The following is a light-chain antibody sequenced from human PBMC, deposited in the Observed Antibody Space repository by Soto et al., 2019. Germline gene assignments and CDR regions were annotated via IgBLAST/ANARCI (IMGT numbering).Light chain of an antibody. V-gene: IGKV1-5*03. CDR1: QSLDSW. J-gene: IGKJ1*01. Sequence: DIQMTQSPSTLSASVEDRVTITCRASQSLDSWLAWYQQKPGKPPKLLIYKTSILEFGVPSRFSGSGSGTVFTLTISRLHADDFASYYCQQYNTYSTFGQGTKVEIK. CDR3: QQYNTYST. CDR2: KTS.